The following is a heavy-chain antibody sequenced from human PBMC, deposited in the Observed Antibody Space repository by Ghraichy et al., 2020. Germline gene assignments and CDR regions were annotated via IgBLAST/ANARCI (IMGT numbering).Heavy chain of an antibody. CDR3: SRGGGAGTPVLYHMDV. J-gene: IGHJ6*02. CDR1: GFSFSSYN. D-gene: IGHD6-19*01. Sequence: GGSLRLSCAASGFSFSSYNINWVRQAPGKGLEWISYISSSSKFISYADSVKGRFTISRDNAQNSLYLQMNSLRAEDTAVYYCSRGGGAGTPVLYHMDVWGLGTTVTVSS. V-gene: IGHV3-21*05. CDR2: ISSSSKFI.